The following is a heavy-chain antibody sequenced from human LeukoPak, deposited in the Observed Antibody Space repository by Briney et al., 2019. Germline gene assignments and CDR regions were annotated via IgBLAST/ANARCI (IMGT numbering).Heavy chain of an antibody. V-gene: IGHV3-15*01. CDR3: STLGHGA. Sequence: RGCPRLSCAAPGFTFTNAWTYWGRHAPGEGLGWVGRIKSKTDGGTSDYAAPVTGRFTISRDDSKSTLYLEMNSLKTADTGVYYCSTLGHGAWGQGTLVTVSS. J-gene: IGHJ5*02. CDR2: IKSKTDGGTS. CDR1: GFTFTNAW. D-gene: IGHD3-10*01.